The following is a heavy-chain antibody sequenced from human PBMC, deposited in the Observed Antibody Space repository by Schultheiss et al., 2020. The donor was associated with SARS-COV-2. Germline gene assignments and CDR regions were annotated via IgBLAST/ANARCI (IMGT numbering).Heavy chain of an antibody. CDR2: ISGSGGST. V-gene: IGHV3-23*01. CDR1: GGSISSSSYY. Sequence: ETLSLTCTVSGGSISSSSYYWGWIRQPPGKGLEWVSGISGSGGSTYYADSVKGRLTISRDNSKNTLYLQMNSLRAEDTAVYYCARDWTETFDYWGQGTLVTVSS. J-gene: IGHJ4*02. CDR3: ARDWTETFDY. D-gene: IGHD3/OR15-3a*01.